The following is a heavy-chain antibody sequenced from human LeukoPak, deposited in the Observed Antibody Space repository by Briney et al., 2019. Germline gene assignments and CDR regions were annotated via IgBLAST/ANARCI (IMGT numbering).Heavy chain of an antibody. V-gene: IGHV3-23*01. J-gene: IGHJ4*02. CDR3: AKDQNYESSGYYGGFDY. D-gene: IGHD3-22*01. Sequence: PGGSLRLSCAASGFTFSSYWMTWVRQAPGKGLEWVSGISGSGGDTYYADSVKGRFTISRDNSKNTLNLQMNSLRAEDTALYYCAKDQNYESSGYYGGFDYWGQGTLVTVSS. CDR1: GFTFSSYW. CDR2: ISGSGGDT.